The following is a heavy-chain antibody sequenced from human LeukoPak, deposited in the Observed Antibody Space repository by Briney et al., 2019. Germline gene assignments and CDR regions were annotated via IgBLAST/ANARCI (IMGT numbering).Heavy chain of an antibody. V-gene: IGHV4-59*01. D-gene: IGHD5-12*01. J-gene: IGHJ5*02. CDR3: ARAGMWLRFHWFDP. Sequence: SETLSLTCTVSGGSISSYYWSWIRQPPGKGLEWIGYIYYSGSTNYNPSLKSRVTISVDTSKNQLSLKLSSVTAADTAVYYCARAGMWLRFHWFDPWGQGTLVTVSS. CDR2: IYYSGST. CDR1: GGSISSYY.